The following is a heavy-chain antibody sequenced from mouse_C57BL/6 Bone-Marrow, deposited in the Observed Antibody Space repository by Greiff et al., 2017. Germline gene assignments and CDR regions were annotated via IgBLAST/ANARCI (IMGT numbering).Heavy chain of an antibody. CDR1: GYAFSSSW. V-gene: IGHV1-82*01. D-gene: IGHD1-1*01. CDR2: IYPGDGDT. Sequence: QVQLQQSGPELVKPGASVKISCKASGYAFSSSWMNWVKQRPGKGLEWIGRIYPGDGDTNYNGKFKGKATLTADNSSSTAYMQLSSLTSEDSAVYICASQDVSTVVASDYWGQGTTLSVSS. J-gene: IGHJ2*01. CDR3: ASQDVSTVVASDY.